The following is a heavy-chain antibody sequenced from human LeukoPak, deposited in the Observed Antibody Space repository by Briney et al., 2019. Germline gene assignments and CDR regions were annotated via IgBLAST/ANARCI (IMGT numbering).Heavy chain of an antibody. CDR3: ASRAVALIAARHDAFDI. D-gene: IGHD6-6*01. Sequence: GGSLRLSCAASGFTVSSNYMSWVRQAPGKGLEWVSVIYSGGSTYYADSVKGRFTISRDNSKNTLYLQMNSLRAEDTAVYCCASRAVALIAARHDAFDIWGQGTMVTVPS. CDR1: GFTVSSNY. CDR2: IYSGGST. J-gene: IGHJ3*02. V-gene: IGHV3-53*01.